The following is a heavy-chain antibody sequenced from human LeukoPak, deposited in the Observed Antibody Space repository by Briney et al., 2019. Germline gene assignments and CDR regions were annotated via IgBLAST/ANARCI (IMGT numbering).Heavy chain of an antibody. Sequence: SETLSLTCTVSGGSISSYYWSWIRQPPGRGLEWIGYIYYGGSTNYNPSLKSRVTISVDTSKNQFSLKLSSVTAADTAVYYCARGELRNGAFDIWGQGTMVTVSS. V-gene: IGHV4-59*08. D-gene: IGHD1-26*01. J-gene: IGHJ3*02. CDR2: IYYGGST. CDR3: ARGELRNGAFDI. CDR1: GGSISSYY.